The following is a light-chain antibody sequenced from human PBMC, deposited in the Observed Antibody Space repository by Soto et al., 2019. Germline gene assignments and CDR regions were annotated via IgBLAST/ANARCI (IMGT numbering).Light chain of an antibody. Sequence: DIQITQSPSSLSASVGDIVTITCRASQSISTYLHWYQQKPGKAPNLLIYAASTLQSGVPSRFSGSGSGTDFTLTINSLQSEDFAVYYCQQYNNWPWTFGQGTKVDIK. CDR1: QSISTY. J-gene: IGKJ1*01. V-gene: IGKV1-39*01. CDR2: AAS. CDR3: QQYNNWPWT.